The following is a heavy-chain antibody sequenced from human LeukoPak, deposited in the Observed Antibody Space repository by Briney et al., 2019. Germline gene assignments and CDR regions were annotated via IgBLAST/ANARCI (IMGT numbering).Heavy chain of an antibody. Sequence: KPSETLSLTCAVSGGAISSSNWWSWVRQPPGKGLEWIGEIYHSGSTNYNPSLKSRVTISVDKSKNQFSLKLSSVTAADTAVYYCARVPMVRGVIHRAFDIWGQGTMVTVSS. CDR3: ARVPMVRGVIHRAFDI. J-gene: IGHJ3*02. CDR2: IYHSGST. CDR1: GGAISSSNW. V-gene: IGHV4-4*02. D-gene: IGHD3-10*01.